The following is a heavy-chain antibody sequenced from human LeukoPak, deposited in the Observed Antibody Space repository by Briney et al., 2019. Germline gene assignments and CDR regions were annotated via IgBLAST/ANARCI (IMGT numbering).Heavy chain of an antibody. Sequence: SETLSLTCAVSGDSINRYYWSWIRQPPGKGLEWIGYIYYSGSTNYNPSLKSRVTISVDMSKNQFSLKLSSVTAADTAVYYCARDSGSGYYYRFDYWGQGTLVTVSS. V-gene: IGHV4-59*01. CDR3: ARDSGSGYYYRFDY. CDR2: IYYSGST. J-gene: IGHJ4*02. D-gene: IGHD3-22*01. CDR1: GDSINRYY.